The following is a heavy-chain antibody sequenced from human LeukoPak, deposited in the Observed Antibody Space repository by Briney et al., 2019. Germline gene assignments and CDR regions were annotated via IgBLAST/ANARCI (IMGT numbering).Heavy chain of an antibody. CDR1: GASIINYY. CDR2: IFYSGRA. J-gene: IGHJ4*02. D-gene: IGHD3/OR15-3a*01. V-gene: IGHV4-59*01. CDR3: ARGDWNFDN. Sequence: PSETLSLTCTVSGASIINYYWSWIRQSPGKGLEWIGYIFYSGRANYNPSLGSRVSMSVDTSKRRVSLRLKSVTAADTAIYYCARGDWNFDNWGQGALVTVSS.